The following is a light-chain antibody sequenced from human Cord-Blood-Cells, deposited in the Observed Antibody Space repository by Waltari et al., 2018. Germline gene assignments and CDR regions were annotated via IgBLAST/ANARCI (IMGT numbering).Light chain of an antibody. J-gene: IGKJ2*01. V-gene: IGKV1-39*01. CDR3: QQSYSTPPT. CDR2: AAS. Sequence: DIQMTQSPSSLSASVGDRVTITCRASQSISSYLNWYQQKPGKAPKLLIYAASSLQSAVPSRFSGSGSETDFTLTISSLPPEDFATYYCQQSYSTPPTFGQGTKLEIK. CDR1: QSISSY.